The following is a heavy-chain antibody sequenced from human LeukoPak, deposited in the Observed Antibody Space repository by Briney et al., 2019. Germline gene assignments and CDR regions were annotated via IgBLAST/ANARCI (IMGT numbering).Heavy chain of an antibody. Sequence: GGSLRLSCAASGFTFSSYAMSWVRQAPGKGLEWVSAISGSGGSTYYADSVKGRCTISRDNSENTVFLQVNSLRVDDTAEYFCAKGDTSYYYYMDVWGKGTTVTVSS. V-gene: IGHV3-23*01. CDR2: ISGSGGST. D-gene: IGHD5-18*01. CDR1: GFTFSSYA. CDR3: AKGDTSYYYYMDV. J-gene: IGHJ6*03.